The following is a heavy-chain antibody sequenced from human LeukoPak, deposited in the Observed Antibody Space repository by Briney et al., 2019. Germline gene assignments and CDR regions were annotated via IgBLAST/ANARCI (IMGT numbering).Heavy chain of an antibody. J-gene: IGHJ5*02. V-gene: IGHV3-7*01. CDR3: AREISSWYRTEGRFDP. Sequence: GGSLRLSCAASGFTFTDYSMSWVRQAPGKGLEWVANIKQDGSEKSYVDSVTGRFIISRDNAKNSLYLQMNNLRVEDTAVYYCAREISSWYRTEGRFDPWGQGTLVTVSS. D-gene: IGHD6-13*01. CDR2: IKQDGSEK. CDR1: GFTFTDYS.